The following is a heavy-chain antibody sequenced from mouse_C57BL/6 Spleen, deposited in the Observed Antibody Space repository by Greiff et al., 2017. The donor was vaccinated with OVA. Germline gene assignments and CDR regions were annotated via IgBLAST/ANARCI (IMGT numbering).Heavy chain of an antibody. V-gene: IGHV14-4*01. CDR1: GFNIKDDY. CDR3: TYYYGSSPRDFDV. D-gene: IGHD1-1*01. J-gene: IGHJ1*03. CDR2: IDPENGDT. Sequence: VQLKESGAELVRPGASVKLSCTASGFNIKDDYMHWVKQRPEQGLEWIGWIDPENGDTEYASKFQGKATITADTSSNTAYLQLSSLTSEDTAVYYCTYYYGSSPRDFDVWGTGTTVTVSS.